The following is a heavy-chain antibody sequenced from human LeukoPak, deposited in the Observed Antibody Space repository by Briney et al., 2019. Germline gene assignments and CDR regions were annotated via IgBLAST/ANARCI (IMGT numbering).Heavy chain of an antibody. Sequence: GGSLRLSCAASGFTFTTYWMTWVRQAPGKGLEWVANIKQDGSDKYYVDSVKGRFTISRDNARKSVYLQMNSLRAEDTAVYYCAKDLGVTTEFDYWGQGTLVTVSS. CDR2: IKQDGSDK. J-gene: IGHJ4*02. D-gene: IGHD4-17*01. CDR3: AKDLGVTTEFDY. V-gene: IGHV3-7*01. CDR1: GFTFTTYW.